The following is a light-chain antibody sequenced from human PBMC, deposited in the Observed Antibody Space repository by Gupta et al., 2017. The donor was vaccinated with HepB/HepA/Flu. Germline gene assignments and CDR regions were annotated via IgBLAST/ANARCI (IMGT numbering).Light chain of an antibody. CDR2: WAS. Sequence: DIVMTQSPDSLSLSLGERATMMCKSSQTILNTATNENHLAWYQQKAGQPPKLLIYWASTRESGVPDRFSGSGSGTDFTLTISSLQAEDVAIYYCQQDYAGLITFGQGTRLEIK. CDR3: QQDYAGLIT. V-gene: IGKV4-1*01. CDR1: QTILNTATNENH. J-gene: IGKJ5*01.